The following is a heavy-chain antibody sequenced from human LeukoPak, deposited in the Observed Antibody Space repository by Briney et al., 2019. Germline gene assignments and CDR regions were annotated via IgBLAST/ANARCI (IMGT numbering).Heavy chain of an antibody. CDR2: IYPGDSDT. CDR3: ARRSSGWYQDY. CDR1: GYSFTSHW. V-gene: IGHV5-51*01. J-gene: IGHJ4*02. D-gene: IGHD6-19*01. Sequence: PGESLKISCKGSGYSFTSHWIGWVRQMPGKGLEWMGIIYPGDSDTRYSPSFQGQVTISADKSTSTAYLQWGSLKASDTATYYCARRSSGWYQDYWGQGTLVTVSS.